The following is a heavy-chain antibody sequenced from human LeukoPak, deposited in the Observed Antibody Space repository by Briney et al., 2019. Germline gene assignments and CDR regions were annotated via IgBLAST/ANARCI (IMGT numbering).Heavy chain of an antibody. CDR1: GASFSDSY. CDR3: ARGRYGPRLGN. Sequence: PSETLSLTCGVYGASFSDSYWSWIRQSPEKGLEWIGEINNSGSTSYNPSLNSRVIMSIGRSKNQFSLRLTSVTAADTAVYYCARGRYGPRLGNWGQGTLVTVSS. V-gene: IGHV4-34*01. J-gene: IGHJ4*02. CDR2: INNSGST. D-gene: IGHD3-16*01.